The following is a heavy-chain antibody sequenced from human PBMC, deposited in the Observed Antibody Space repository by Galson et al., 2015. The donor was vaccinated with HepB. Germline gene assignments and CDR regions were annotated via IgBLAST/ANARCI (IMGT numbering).Heavy chain of an antibody. V-gene: IGHV3-21*01. CDR3: AREWGRVTMVRGVINSLHYGMDV. J-gene: IGHJ6*02. CDR2: ISSSSSYI. Sequence: SLRLSCAASGFTFSSYSMNWVRQAPGKGLEWVSSISSSSSYIYYADSVKGRFAISRDNAKNSLYLQMNSLRAEDTAVYYCAREWGRVTMVRGVINSLHYGMDVWGQGTTVTVSS. D-gene: IGHD3-10*01. CDR1: GFTFSSYS.